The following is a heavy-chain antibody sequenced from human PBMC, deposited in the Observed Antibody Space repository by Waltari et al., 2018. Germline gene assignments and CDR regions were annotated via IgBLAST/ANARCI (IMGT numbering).Heavy chain of an antibody. Sequence: QVQLVQSGGEVKKPGASVRVSCKASGYSFASYGLSWVRQAPGQWREWMGWISVYNGKTNYAQKLQGRVSMTTDTSTRTAYMELRSLRSDDSAVYYCARDIAESSDYYGMDVWGQGTTVVVSS. J-gene: IGHJ6*02. V-gene: IGHV1-18*01. D-gene: IGHD2-15*01. CDR3: ARDIAESSDYYGMDV. CDR2: ISVYNGKT. CDR1: GYSFASYG.